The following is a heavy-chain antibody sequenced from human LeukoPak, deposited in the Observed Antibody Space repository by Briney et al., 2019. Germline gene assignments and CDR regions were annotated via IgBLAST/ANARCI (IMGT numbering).Heavy chain of an antibody. CDR1: GFIFTSNR. D-gene: IGHD6-13*01. J-gene: IGHJ5*02. CDR2: IKHDGSEQ. CDR3: ARDSVMYSSSWYELDL. Sequence: GGSLRLSCAASGFIFTSNRMNWVRQAPGKGLEWVANIKHDGSEQIYVDSVKGRFTISRDNSKNVLYLQMNTLRAEDTAIYYCARDSVMYSSSWYELDLWGQGILVTVSP. V-gene: IGHV3-7*01.